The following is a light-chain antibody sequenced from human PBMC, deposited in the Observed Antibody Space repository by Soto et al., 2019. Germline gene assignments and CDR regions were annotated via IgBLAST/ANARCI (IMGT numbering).Light chain of an antibody. Sequence: SYELTQPPLVSVSPGQTARITCSGDALPKQYAYWYQQRPGQAPVLVIYKDTERPSGIPERFSGSSSGTTVTLTISGVQAEDEADYYCQSADSSGTYVFGSGTKV. CDR1: ALPKQY. CDR2: KDT. CDR3: QSADSSGTYV. J-gene: IGLJ1*01. V-gene: IGLV3-25*02.